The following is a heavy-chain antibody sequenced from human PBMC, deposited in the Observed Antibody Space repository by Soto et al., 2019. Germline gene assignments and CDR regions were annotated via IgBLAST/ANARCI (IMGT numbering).Heavy chain of an antibody. CDR3: ARGYSSSWQSWFDP. CDR1: GGSISSSSYY. D-gene: IGHD6-13*01. Sequence: ETLSLTCTVSGGSISSSSYYWGWIRQPPGKGLEWIGSIYYSGSTYYNPSLKSRVTISVDTSKNQFSLKLSSVTAADTAVYYCARGYSSSWQSWFDPWGQGTLVTVSS. J-gene: IGHJ5*02. V-gene: IGHV4-39*01. CDR2: IYYSGST.